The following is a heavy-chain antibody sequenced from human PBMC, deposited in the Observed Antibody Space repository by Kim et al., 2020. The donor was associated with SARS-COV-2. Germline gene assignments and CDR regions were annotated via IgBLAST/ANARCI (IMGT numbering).Heavy chain of an antibody. V-gene: IGHV4-61*01. CDR3: ARAGYSSSYGIGY. CDR2: IYYSGST. D-gene: IGHD6-13*01. Sequence: SETLSLTCTVSGGSVSSGSYYWSWIRQPPGKGLEWIGYIYYSGSTNYNPSLKSRVTISVDTSKNQFSLKLSSVTAADTAVYYCARAGYSSSYGIGYWGQGTLVTVSS. J-gene: IGHJ4*02. CDR1: GGSVSSGSYY.